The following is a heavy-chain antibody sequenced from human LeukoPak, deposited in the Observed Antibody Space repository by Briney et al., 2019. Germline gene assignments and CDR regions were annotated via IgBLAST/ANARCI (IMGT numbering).Heavy chain of an antibody. J-gene: IGHJ4*02. D-gene: IGHD4-23*01. Sequence: QSGGSLRLSCAASGFTFSNYWMHWVRQVPGKGLVWVSRINVDGSVKSYADSVKGRFTISRDNAKNTVSLQMNSLRAEDTAVYYCVRDLILVDTPGDDFDYWGQGALFTVSS. CDR3: VRDLILVDTPGDDFDY. V-gene: IGHV3-74*01. CDR2: INVDGSVK. CDR1: GFTFSNYW.